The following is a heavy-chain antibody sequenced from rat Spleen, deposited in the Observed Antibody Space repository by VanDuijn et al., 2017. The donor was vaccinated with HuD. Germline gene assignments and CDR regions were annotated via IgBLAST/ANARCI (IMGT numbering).Heavy chain of an antibody. Sequence: EVPLVESGGGLVQPGRSLKLSCPASGFSFNNYWMPWIPQAPGKGLEWVASITIAGGSTYYRDSVKGRFTISRDNAKSTIYLQMDSLRSEYTATYYCTTRSATDWFAYWGQGTLVTVSS. CDR3: TTRSATDWFAY. CDR2: ITIAGGST. D-gene: IGHD1-11*01. J-gene: IGHJ3*01. CDR1: GFSFNNYW. V-gene: IGHV5-31*01.